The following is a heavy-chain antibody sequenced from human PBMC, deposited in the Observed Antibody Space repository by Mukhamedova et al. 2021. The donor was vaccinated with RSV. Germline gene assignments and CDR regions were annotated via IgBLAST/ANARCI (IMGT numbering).Heavy chain of an antibody. V-gene: IGHV3-48*03. D-gene: IGHD1-1*01. CDR3: ARDDQLERQDDFDI. CDR1: SSYE. Sequence: SSYEMNWVRQAPGKGLEWVSYISSSGSTIYYADSVKGRFTISRDNAKNSLYLQMNSLRAEDTAVYYCARDDQLERQDDFDISGQG. J-gene: IGHJ3*02. CDR2: ISSSGSTI.